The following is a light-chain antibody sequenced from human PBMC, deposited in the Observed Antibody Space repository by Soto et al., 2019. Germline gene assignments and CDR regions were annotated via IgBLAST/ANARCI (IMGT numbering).Light chain of an antibody. Sequence: EILLTQSPSFLSASLGDRVSLSCRASQGIGIKLAWYQQKPGKAPKLLIYAASTRGTDVPARFSGRGSGTEFTLTISSLQSEDFAAYYCQQYKSWPRTFGQGTKVDIK. CDR3: QQYKSWPRT. V-gene: IGKV1-9*01. CDR1: QGIGIK. J-gene: IGKJ1*01. CDR2: AAS.